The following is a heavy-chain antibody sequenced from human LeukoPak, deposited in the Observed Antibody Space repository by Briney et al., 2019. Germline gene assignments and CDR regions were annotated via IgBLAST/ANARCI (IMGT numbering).Heavy chain of an antibody. CDR1: GFTFSSYA. D-gene: IGHD5-24*01. CDR2: ISGSGGST. V-gene: IGHV3-23*01. Sequence: GGSLRRSCAASGFTFSSYAMSWVRQAPGKGLEWVSAISGSGGSTYYADSVKGRFTISRDNSKNTLYLQMNSLRAEDTAVYYCAKDNFGSGDGYNFWYDYWGQGTLVTVSS. J-gene: IGHJ4*02. CDR3: AKDNFGSGDGYNFWYDY.